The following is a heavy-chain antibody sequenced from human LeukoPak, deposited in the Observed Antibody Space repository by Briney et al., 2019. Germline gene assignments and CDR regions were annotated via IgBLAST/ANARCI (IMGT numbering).Heavy chain of an antibody. CDR2: IRSKAYGGTT. V-gene: IGHV3-49*04. CDR3: TSYDILTEGGY. CDR1: GFTFGDYA. Sequence: QTGGSLRLSCTASGFTFGDYAMSWVRQAPGKGLEWVGFIRSKAYGGTTEYAASVKGRFTISRDDSKSIAYLQMNSLKTEDTAVYYCTSYDILTEGGYWGQGTLVTVSS. D-gene: IGHD3-9*01. J-gene: IGHJ4*02.